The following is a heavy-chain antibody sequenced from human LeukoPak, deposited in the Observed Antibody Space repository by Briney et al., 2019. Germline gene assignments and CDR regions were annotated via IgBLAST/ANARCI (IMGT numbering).Heavy chain of an antibody. V-gene: IGHV4-59*01. J-gene: IGHJ6*02. CDR3: ARYGSGPDGMDV. CDR1: GGSISSYY. CDR2: IYDSGRT. Sequence: SETLSLTCTVSGGSISSYYWSWVRQPPGKGLEWIGYIYDSGRTNNNPSLKSRVTISVDTSKNQFSLKLCSVTAADTAVYYCARYGSGPDGMDVWGQGTTVTVSS. D-gene: IGHD3-10*01.